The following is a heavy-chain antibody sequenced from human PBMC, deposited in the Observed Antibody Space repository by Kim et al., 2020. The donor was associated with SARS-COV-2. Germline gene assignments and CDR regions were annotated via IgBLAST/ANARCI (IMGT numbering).Heavy chain of an antibody. Sequence: YYADSVKGRFTISRDNSKGTMYLQMNSLTPEDTAVYYCAKDRSATWSLDYWGQGTLVTVSS. D-gene: IGHD2-8*02. V-gene: IGHV3-30*02. J-gene: IGHJ4*02. CDR3: AKDRSATWSLDY.